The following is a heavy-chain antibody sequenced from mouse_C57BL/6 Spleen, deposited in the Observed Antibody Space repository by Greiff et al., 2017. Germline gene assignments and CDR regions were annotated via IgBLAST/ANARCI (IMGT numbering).Heavy chain of an antibody. V-gene: IGHV1-69*01. CDR1: GYTFTSYW. J-gene: IGHJ4*01. Sequence: QVQLKQPGAELVMPGASVTLSCKASGYTFTSYWMHWVKQRPGQGLEWIGEIDPSDSYTNYNQKFKGKSTLTVDKSSSTAYMHLSSMTSEDSAVYYCERRGLPRYAMDYWGQGTSVTVSS. CDR2: IDPSDSYT. CDR3: ERRGLPRYAMDY. D-gene: IGHD6-1*01.